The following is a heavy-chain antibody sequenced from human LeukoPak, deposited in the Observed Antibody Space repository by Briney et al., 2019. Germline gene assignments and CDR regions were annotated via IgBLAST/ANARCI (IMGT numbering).Heavy chain of an antibody. Sequence: PGGSLRLSCAASGFTFSSYGMSWVRQAPGKGLEWVSAISGSGGSTYYADSVKGRFTISRDNSKNTLYLQMNSLRAEDTAIYYCARDVYRGKGAFDIWGQGTMVTVSS. V-gene: IGHV3-23*01. J-gene: IGHJ3*02. CDR2: ISGSGGST. CDR3: ARDVYRGKGAFDI. CDR1: GFTFSSYG. D-gene: IGHD1-26*01.